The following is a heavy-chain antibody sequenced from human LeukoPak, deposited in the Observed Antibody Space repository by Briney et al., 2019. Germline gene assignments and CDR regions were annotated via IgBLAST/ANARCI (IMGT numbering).Heavy chain of an antibody. D-gene: IGHD2-15*01. CDR2: INPSGGST. CDR1: GYTFTSCY. CDR3: AREGCSGGSCYSTFDY. V-gene: IGHV1-46*01. J-gene: IGHJ4*02. Sequence: ASVKVSCKASGYTFTSCYMHWVRQAPGQGLEWMGIINPSGGSTSYAQKFQGRVTMTRDMSTSTVYMELSSLRSEDTAVYYCAREGCSGGSCYSTFDYWGQGTLVTVSS.